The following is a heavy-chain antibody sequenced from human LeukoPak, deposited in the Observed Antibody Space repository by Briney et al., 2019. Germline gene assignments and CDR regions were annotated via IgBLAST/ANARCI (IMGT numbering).Heavy chain of an antibody. CDR3: ARGPALYYDFWSGQNWFDP. Sequence: SETLSLTCTVSGGSISSSIYYWGWIRQPPGKGLEWIGSIYYSGSTYYNPSLKSRVTISVDTSKNQFSLKLSSVTAADTAVYYCARGPALYYDFWSGQNWFDPWGQGTLVTVSS. CDR2: IYYSGST. D-gene: IGHD3-3*01. CDR1: GGSISSSIYY. J-gene: IGHJ5*02. V-gene: IGHV4-39*07.